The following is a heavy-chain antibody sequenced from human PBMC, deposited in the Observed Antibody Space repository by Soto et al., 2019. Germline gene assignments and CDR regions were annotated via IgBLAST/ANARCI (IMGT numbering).Heavy chain of an antibody. CDR3: ARVGPENYGSGSWFQGYYYYYGMDV. CDR2: IYHSGST. CDR1: GGSISSSNW. J-gene: IGHJ6*02. Sequence: QVQLQESGPGLVKPSGTLSLTCAVSGGSISSSNWWSWVRQPPGKGLEWIGEIYHSGSTNYNPSLKSRVTISVDKSKNQFSLKLSSVTAADTAVYYCARVGPENYGSGSWFQGYYYYYGMDVWGQGTTVTVSS. V-gene: IGHV4-4*02. D-gene: IGHD3-10*01.